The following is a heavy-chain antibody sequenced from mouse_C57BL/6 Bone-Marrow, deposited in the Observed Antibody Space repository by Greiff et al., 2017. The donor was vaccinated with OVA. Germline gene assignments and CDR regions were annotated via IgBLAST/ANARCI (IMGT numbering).Heavy chain of an antibody. CDR3: AKNLLSCFAY. Sequence: QVQLKESGPGLVQPSQSLSITCTVSGFSLTSYGVHWVRQSPGKGLEWLGVIWRGGSTDYYAAFMSRLSTTKDNSKSQVFFKMNSLQADDTAIYYCAKNLLSCFAYWGQGTLVTVSA. D-gene: IGHD2-10*01. J-gene: IGHJ3*01. CDR2: IWRGGST. V-gene: IGHV2-5*01. CDR1: GFSLTSYG.